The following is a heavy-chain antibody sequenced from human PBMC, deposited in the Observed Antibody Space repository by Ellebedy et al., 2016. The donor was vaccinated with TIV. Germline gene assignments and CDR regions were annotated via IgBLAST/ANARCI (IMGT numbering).Heavy chain of an antibody. J-gene: IGHJ6*02. V-gene: IGHV3-30*04. Sequence: GESLKISCAASGFTFSSYAMDWVRQAPGKGLGWVAVRSYDGRNKYYADSVKGRFTISRDNSKNTLYLQMNSLRVEDTAVYYCARSDMIVVGNAMDVWGQGTTVTVSS. CDR1: GFTFSSYA. CDR3: ARSDMIVVGNAMDV. CDR2: RSYDGRNK. D-gene: IGHD3-22*01.